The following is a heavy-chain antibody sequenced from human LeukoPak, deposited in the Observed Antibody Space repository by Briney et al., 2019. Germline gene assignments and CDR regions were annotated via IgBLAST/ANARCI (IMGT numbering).Heavy chain of an antibody. CDR3: ASYLSAVLDY. CDR1: GGSFSGYY. D-gene: IGHD2/OR15-2a*01. Sequence: SSETLSLTCAVYGGSFSGYYWSWIRQPPGKGLEWIGEINHSGSTNYNPSLKSRVTISVDTSKNQLSLKLSSVTAPDTAVYYCASYLSAVLDYWGQGTLVTVSS. V-gene: IGHV4-34*01. CDR2: INHSGST. J-gene: IGHJ4*02.